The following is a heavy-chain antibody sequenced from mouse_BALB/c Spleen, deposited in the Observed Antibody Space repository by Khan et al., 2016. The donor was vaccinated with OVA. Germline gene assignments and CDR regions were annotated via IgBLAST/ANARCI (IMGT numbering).Heavy chain of an antibody. V-gene: IGHV1-5*01. Sequence: VQLQQSGTVLARPGASVKMSCKTSGYIFTNYWMHWVKQRPGQGLEWIGGIFTGNSDTDYNHNFKDKAKLTAVTSASTAYMEVSSLSTEDYAVYYWPRAGYEAFAYWGQGTLVTVSP. CDR3: PRAGYEAFAY. D-gene: IGHD2-2*01. J-gene: IGHJ3*01. CDR1: GYIFTNYW. CDR2: IFTGNSDT.